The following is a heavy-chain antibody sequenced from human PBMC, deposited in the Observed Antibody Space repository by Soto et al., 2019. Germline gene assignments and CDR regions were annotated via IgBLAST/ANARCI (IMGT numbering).Heavy chain of an antibody. D-gene: IGHD3-3*01. CDR3: TRHEAQYDFWSGYITHYGMDV. CDR2: IRSKANSYAT. Sequence: GGSLRLSCAASGFTFSGSAMHWVRQASGKGLEWVGRIRSKANSYATAYAASVKGRFTISRDDSKNTAYLQMNSLKTEDTAVYYCTRHEAQYDFWSGYITHYGMDVWGQGTTVTVSS. CDR1: GFTFSGSA. V-gene: IGHV3-73*01. J-gene: IGHJ6*02.